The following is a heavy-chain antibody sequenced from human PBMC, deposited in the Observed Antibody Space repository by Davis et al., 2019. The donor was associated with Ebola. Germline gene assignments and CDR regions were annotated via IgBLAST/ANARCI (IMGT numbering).Heavy chain of an antibody. CDR3: ARNTGYETLDE. CDR1: RFTFGNYW. D-gene: IGHD5-12*01. Sequence: GESLKISCAASRFTFGNYWMNWVRQTPGKGLQWVASINELESEEYYVDSVKGRFTISRDNAKDSLYLEMNSLRVEDTAIYYRARNTGYETLDEWGQGTLVTVSS. J-gene: IGHJ4*02. V-gene: IGHV3-7*01. CDR2: INELESEE.